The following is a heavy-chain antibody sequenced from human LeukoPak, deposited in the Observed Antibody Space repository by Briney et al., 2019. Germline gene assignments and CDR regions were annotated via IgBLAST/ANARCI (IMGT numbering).Heavy chain of an antibody. Sequence: PGGSLRLSCAACGCTFDDYAMHWVRQAPGKGLEWVSGISWNSGSIGYADSVKGRFTISRDNAKNSLYLQMNSLRAEDTALYYCAKSRSGWYGDIDYWGQGTLVTVSS. CDR1: GCTFDDYA. V-gene: IGHV3-9*01. CDR2: ISWNSGSI. J-gene: IGHJ4*02. D-gene: IGHD6-19*01. CDR3: AKSRSGWYGDIDY.